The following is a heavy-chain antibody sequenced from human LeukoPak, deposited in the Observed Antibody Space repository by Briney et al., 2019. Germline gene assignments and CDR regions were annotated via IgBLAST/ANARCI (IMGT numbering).Heavy chain of an antibody. V-gene: IGHV3-23*01. D-gene: IGHD3-3*01. CDR1: GFTFSSYA. Sequence: PGASLRLSCAASGFTFSSYAMTWVPQAPGKGLEWVSGISGSGGSTYYADSVKGRFTISRDNSKNTLYLQMNSLRAEDTAVYYCAKGLTIFGWGQGTLVTVSS. CDR2: ISGSGGST. J-gene: IGHJ4*02. CDR3: AKGLTIFG.